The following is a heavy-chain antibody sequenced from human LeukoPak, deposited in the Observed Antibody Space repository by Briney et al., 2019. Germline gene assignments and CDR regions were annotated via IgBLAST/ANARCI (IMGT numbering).Heavy chain of an antibody. CDR1: GFTFSSSA. Sequence: GSLRLSCAASGFTFSSSAMTWVRQAPGKGLEWVSGIGGGGTGTHYADSVKGRFTVSRDNSRNTIYLQMDSLRAEDTAIYYCARDYWWNYDYWGQGTLVTVSS. CDR3: ARDYWWNYDY. CDR2: IGGGGTGT. D-gene: IGHD1-7*01. V-gene: IGHV3-23*01. J-gene: IGHJ4*02.